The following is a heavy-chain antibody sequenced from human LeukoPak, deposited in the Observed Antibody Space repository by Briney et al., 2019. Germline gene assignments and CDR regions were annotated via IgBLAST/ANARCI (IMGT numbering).Heavy chain of an antibody. J-gene: IGHJ6*03. CDR3: AKDPTVAGTSFCMDV. D-gene: IGHD6-19*01. V-gene: IGHV3-9*01. CDR1: GFTFDDYA. CDR2: ISWNSGSI. Sequence: GRSLRLSCAASGFTFDDYAMHWVRQAPGKGLEWVSGISWNSGSIGYADSVKGRFTISRDNAKNSLYLQMNSLRAEDTALYYCAKDPTVAGTSFCMDVWGKGTTVTISS.